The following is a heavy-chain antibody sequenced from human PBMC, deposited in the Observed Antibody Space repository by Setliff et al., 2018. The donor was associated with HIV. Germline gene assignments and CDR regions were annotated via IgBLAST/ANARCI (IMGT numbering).Heavy chain of an antibody. CDR3: AKDAGSYSYVHEYFQH. V-gene: IGHV1-8*01. CDR1: GYTLTSYD. J-gene: IGHJ1*01. CDR2: MNPNTGDT. D-gene: IGHD5-18*01. Sequence: ASVKVSCKASGYTLTSYDINWVRQATGQGLEWMGWMNPNTGDTVYAQKFQGRFTGSRDNADNSLYLDMNSLRAEDTAVYYCAKDAGSYSYVHEYFQHWGQGTLVTVSS.